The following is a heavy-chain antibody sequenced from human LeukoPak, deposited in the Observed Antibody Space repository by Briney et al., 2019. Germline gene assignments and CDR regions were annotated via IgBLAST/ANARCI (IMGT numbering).Heavy chain of an antibody. V-gene: IGHV4-34*01. Sequence: SETLSLTCAVYDGTFSAYIWTWIRQPPGKGLDWIGEINDSGSTTYNPSLKSRVTLSVDTSKNQFSLKLTSVTAAATAVYYCARLYCRFYGLDIWGQGTRVTVSS. CDR2: INDSGST. J-gene: IGHJ6*02. CDR1: DGTFSAYI. CDR3: ARLYCRFYGLDI. D-gene: IGHD2-15*01.